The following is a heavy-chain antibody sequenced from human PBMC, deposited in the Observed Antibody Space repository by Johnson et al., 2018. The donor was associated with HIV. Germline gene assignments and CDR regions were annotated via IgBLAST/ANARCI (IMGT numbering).Heavy chain of an antibody. J-gene: IGHJ3*02. Sequence: VQLVESGGSVVRPGGSLRLSCAASGFTFDNFAMSWVRQAPGKGLEWVSGINWNGGSTSYADSVKGRFTISRDNAKTSLYLQVNSLGAEDTALYYCASGVSLRVGATLPPSYAFDIWGQGTLVSVSS. CDR3: ASGVSLRVGATLPPSYAFDI. CDR1: GFTFDNFA. V-gene: IGHV3-20*04. CDR2: INWNGGST. D-gene: IGHD1-26*01.